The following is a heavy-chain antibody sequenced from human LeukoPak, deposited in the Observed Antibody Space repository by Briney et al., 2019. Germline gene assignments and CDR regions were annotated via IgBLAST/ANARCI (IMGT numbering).Heavy chain of an antibody. CDR1: GGTFSSYA. CDR3: ARAVGYESSGYPGY. Sequence: SVKVSCKASGGTFSSYAISWVRQAPGQGLEWMGRIIPILGIANYAQKFQGRVTITADKSTSTAYMELSSLRSEDTAVYYCARAVGYESSGYPGYWGQGTLVTVSS. CDR2: IIPILGIA. D-gene: IGHD3-22*01. V-gene: IGHV1-69*04. J-gene: IGHJ4*02.